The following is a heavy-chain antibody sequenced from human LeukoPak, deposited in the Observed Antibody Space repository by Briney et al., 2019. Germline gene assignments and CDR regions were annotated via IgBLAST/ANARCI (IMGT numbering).Heavy chain of an antibody. Sequence: GGSLRLSCAASGFTFSIYSMNWVRQAPGKGLEWVSYISSSSSTIYYADSVKGRFTISRDNAKNSLYLQMNSLRDEDTAVYYCARALPTVIVATINYMDVWGKGTTVTVSS. CDR3: ARALPTVIVATINYMDV. J-gene: IGHJ6*03. V-gene: IGHV3-48*02. CDR1: GFTFSIYS. D-gene: IGHD5-12*01. CDR2: ISSSSSTI.